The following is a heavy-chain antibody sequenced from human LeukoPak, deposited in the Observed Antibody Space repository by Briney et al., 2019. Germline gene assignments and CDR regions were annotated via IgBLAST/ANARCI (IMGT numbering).Heavy chain of an antibody. CDR2: IYSGGST. CDR1: GFTVSSNY. CDR3: ARNIGYCSGGSCYSAPLYFDY. Sequence: PGGSLRLSCAASGFTVSSNYMSWVRQAPGKGLEWVSVIYSGGSTYYADSVKGRFTISRDISKNTLYLQMNSLRAEDTAVYYCARNIGYCSGGSCYSAPLYFDYWGQGTLVTVSS. J-gene: IGHJ4*02. D-gene: IGHD2-15*01. V-gene: IGHV3-66*02.